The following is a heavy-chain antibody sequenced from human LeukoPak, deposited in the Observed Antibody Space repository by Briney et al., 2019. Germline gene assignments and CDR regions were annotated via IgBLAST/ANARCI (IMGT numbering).Heavy chain of an antibody. CDR3: ARDSGYDNGDFDY. CDR1: GFTFSSYA. J-gene: IGHJ4*02. V-gene: IGHV3-23*01. Sequence: PGGSLRLSCAASGFTFSSYAMSWVRQAPGKGLEWVSAISGSGGSTYYADSVKGRFTISRDNSKNTLYLQMNSLRAEDAAIYYCARDSGYDNGDFDYWGQGTLVTVSS. CDR2: ISGSGGST. D-gene: IGHD5-12*01.